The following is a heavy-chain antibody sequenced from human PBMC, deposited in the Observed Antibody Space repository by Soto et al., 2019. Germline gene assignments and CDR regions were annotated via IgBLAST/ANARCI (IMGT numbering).Heavy chain of an antibody. V-gene: IGHV1-69*08. CDR3: ARPDFGDYWYFDL. CDR1: GGPFSSHT. J-gene: IGHJ2*01. D-gene: IGHD4-17*01. Sequence: QDQLVQSGAEVKKPGSSVKVSCKAFGGPFSSHTFSWVRQAPGQGLEWMGRIIPALGTTTYAQKFQGRVTITEDESVTTVYMELNSLRTEYTAVYYCARPDFGDYWYFDLWGRGTLVTVSS. CDR2: IIPALGTT.